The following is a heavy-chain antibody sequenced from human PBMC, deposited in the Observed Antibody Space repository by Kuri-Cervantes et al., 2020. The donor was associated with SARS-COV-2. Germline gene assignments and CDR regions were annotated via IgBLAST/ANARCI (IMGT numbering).Heavy chain of an antibody. Sequence: GESLKISCAASGFTFSSYGMHWVRQAPGKGLEWVAVIWYDGSNKYYADSVKGRFTISRDNSKNTLYLQMNSLRAEDTAVYHCARGGDPMIANLRHWGQGTLVTVSS. CDR1: GFTFSSYG. D-gene: IGHD3-22*01. J-gene: IGHJ1*01. V-gene: IGHV3-33*08. CDR3: ARGGDPMIANLRH. CDR2: IWYDGSNK.